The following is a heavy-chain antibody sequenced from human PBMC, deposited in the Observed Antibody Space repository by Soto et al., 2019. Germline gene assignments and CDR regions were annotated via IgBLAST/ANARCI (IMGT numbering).Heavy chain of an antibody. V-gene: IGHV4-4*07. J-gene: IGHJ4*02. CDR3: ARTLSGFTYGSRQFYFDY. D-gene: IGHD3-10*01. CDR1: GDPLTSYF. Sequence: PSGTLSLTLNFSGDPLTSYFWTWIQQPAGKGLEWIGHVFPGGPTSHTSSLKSRVSMSIDTSKNQFSLTLTSVTAADTAVYYCARTLSGFTYGSRQFYFDYWGQGTLVTVSS. CDR2: VFPGGPT.